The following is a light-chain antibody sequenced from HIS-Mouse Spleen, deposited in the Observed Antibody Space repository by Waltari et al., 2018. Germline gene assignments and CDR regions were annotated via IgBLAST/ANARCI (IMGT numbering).Light chain of an antibody. CDR2: AAS. V-gene: IGKV1-8*01. CDR3: QQYYSYPFT. Sequence: AIRMTQSPSSLSASTGDRVTITCRASQGISSYLAWYQHKPGKAPKLLIYAASTLQSGVPSRFSGSGAGTDFTLTISCLQSEDFATYYCQQYYSYPFTFGPGTKVDIK. CDR1: QGISSY. J-gene: IGKJ3*01.